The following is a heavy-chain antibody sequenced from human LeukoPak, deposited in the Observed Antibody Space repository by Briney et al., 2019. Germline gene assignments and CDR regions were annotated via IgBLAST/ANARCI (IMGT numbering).Heavy chain of an antibody. CDR1: GDTVSSNSAA. J-gene: IGHJ6*04. CDR3: ARSSYCGGGCYPDV. CDR2: TYYRSKWYI. V-gene: IGHV6-1*01. D-gene: IGHD2-21*02. Sequence: SQTLSLTCAISGDTVSSNSAAWNWIRQSPSRGLEWLGRTYYRSKWYIDYATSVKSRLTINPDTSKNQFSLQLSSVTPEDTAVYYCARSSYCGGGCYPDVWGKGTTVTISS.